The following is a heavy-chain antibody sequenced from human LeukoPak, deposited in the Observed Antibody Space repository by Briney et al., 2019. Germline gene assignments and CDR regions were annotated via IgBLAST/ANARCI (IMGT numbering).Heavy chain of an antibody. D-gene: IGHD3-16*02. CDR3: ARGPGRYYDYVWGSYRFDY. CDR1: GYTFTSYD. V-gene: IGHV1-8*01. Sequence: ASVKVSCKDSGYTFTSYDINWVRQATGQGLEWMGWMNPNSGNTGYAQKFQGRVTMTRNTSISTAYMELSSLRSEDTAVYYCARGPGRYYDYVWGSYRFDYWGQGTLVTVSS. J-gene: IGHJ4*02. CDR2: MNPNSGNT.